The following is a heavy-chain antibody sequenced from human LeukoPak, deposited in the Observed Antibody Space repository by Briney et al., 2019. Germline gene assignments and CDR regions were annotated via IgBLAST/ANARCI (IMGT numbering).Heavy chain of an antibody. CDR1: GYTFTNYG. J-gene: IGHJ6*02. CDR2: INIYNGHT. D-gene: IGHD3-10*01. CDR3: ARFGSALYGIDV. Sequence: GASVNVSCRASGYTFTNYGLTWVRQASGQGLECMGWINIYNGHTNYVEKFQGRVTMTRDTSTSTAYMALRSMRCGDTAVCYCARFGSALYGIDVWGQGTTVTVSS. V-gene: IGHV1-18*01.